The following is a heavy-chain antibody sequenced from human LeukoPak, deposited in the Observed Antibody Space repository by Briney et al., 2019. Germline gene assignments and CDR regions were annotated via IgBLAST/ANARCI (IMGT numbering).Heavy chain of an antibody. Sequence: SVKVSCKTSVLTFSSSAIQWMRQARGQPLEWIGWIVAGRGETKYTQKLQGRVTITSDLSTSTAYMELSSLRSDDTAVYYCAAETYSDSCCWFDPWGEGTVVTVSS. CDR1: VLTFSSSA. D-gene: IGHD2-21*02. J-gene: IGHJ5*02. V-gene: IGHV1-58*02. CDR3: AAETYSDSCCWFDP. CDR2: IVAGRGET.